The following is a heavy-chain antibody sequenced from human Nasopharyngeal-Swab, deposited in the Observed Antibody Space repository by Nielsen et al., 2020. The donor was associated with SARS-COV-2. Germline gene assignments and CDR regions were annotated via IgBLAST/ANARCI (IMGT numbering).Heavy chain of an antibody. V-gene: IGHV3-21*01. CDR2: ISSSSSYI. J-gene: IGHJ4*02. CDR1: GFTFSSYS. D-gene: IGHD3-22*01. Sequence: GESLKISCAASGFTFSSYSMNWVRQAPGKGLEWVSSISSSSSYIYYADSVKGRFTISRDNAKNSLYLQMNSLRAEDTAVYYCARDHSSGYYYLDYWGQGTLVTVSS. CDR3: ARDHSSGYYYLDY.